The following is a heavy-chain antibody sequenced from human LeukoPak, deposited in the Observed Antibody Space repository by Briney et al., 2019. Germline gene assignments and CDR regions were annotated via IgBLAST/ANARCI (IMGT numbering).Heavy chain of an antibody. CDR2: INQDVSQI. Sequence: GGSLRLSCAASGFTFRSYWMSWVRQAPGKGLEWVATINQDVSQIKYVDSVKGRFTISRDNAKNSLYLQMNSLRAEDTAVYYCAKLGYNSRDFDYWGQGTVVTVSS. J-gene: IGHJ4*02. V-gene: IGHV3-7*01. CDR3: AKLGYNSRDFDY. CDR1: GFTFRSYW. D-gene: IGHD6-13*01.